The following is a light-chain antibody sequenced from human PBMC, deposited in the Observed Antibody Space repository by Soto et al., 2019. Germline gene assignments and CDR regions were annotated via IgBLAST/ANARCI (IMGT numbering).Light chain of an antibody. CDR3: QQSYSMPLS. CDR2: AAS. Sequence: DIQMTQSPSSLSASVGDRVTITCRASQSISSYLNWYQQKPGKAPKVLIYAASSLQSGVPSRFSGSGSGTDFTLTISSLQPEDFATYSCQQSYSMPLSFGGGTKVDIK. CDR1: QSISSY. V-gene: IGKV1-39*01. J-gene: IGKJ4*01.